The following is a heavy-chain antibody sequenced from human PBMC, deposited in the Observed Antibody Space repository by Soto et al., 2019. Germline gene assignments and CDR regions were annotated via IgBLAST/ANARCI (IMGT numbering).Heavy chain of an antibody. D-gene: IGHD3-10*01. J-gene: IGHJ6*03. CDR1: GGSFSGYY. V-gene: IGHV4-34*01. Sequence: SETLSLTCAVYGGSFSGYYGSWIRQPPGKGLEWIGEINHSGSTNYNPSLKSRVTISVDTSKNQFSLKLSSVTAADTAVYYCAREVGSGSSYMDVWGKGTTVTVSS. CDR3: AREVGSGSSYMDV. CDR2: INHSGST.